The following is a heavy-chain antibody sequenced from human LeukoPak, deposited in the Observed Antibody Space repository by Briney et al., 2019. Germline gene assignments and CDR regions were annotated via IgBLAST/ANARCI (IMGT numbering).Heavy chain of an antibody. D-gene: IGHD6-13*01. CDR1: GITFSSTA. J-gene: IGHJ6*02. CDR2: IVVGSGNT. V-gene: IGHV1-58*02. CDR3: AATREYTTSWYGGYYYYGMDV. Sequence: GTSVKVSCKASGITFSSTAIQWVRQARGQRLEWVGRIVVGSGNTNYAQKFQERVTITRDMSISTAYMELSSLRSEDTAVYYCAATREYTTSWYGGYYYYGMDVWGQGTTVTVYS.